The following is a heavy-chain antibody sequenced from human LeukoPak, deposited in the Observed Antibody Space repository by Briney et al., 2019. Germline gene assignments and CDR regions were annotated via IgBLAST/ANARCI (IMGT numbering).Heavy chain of an antibody. V-gene: IGHV1-2*02. CDR3: ARYLVVAAAGTRDAFDI. CDR1: GGTFSSYA. D-gene: IGHD6-13*01. Sequence: ASVKVSRKASGGTFSSYAISWVRQAPGQGLEWMGWINPNSGGTNYAQKFQGRVTMTRDTSISTAYMELSRLRSDDTAVYYCARYLVVAAAGTRDAFDIWGQGTMVTVSS. J-gene: IGHJ3*02. CDR2: INPNSGGT.